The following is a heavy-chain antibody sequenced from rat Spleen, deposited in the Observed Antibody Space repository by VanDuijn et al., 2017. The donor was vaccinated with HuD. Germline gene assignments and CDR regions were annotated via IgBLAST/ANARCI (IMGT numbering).Heavy chain of an antibody. V-gene: IGHV5-29*01. J-gene: IGHJ1*01. D-gene: IGHD1-2*01. Sequence: EVQLVESGGGLVQPGRSLKLSCAASGFTFSNYGMAWVRQAPTKGLEWVATIIYGGSRTYYRDSVKGRFTISRNNAKSTLYLQMVSLRSEDTATYYCARRTIAAIFRYFDFWGPGTMVTVSA. CDR1: GFTFSNYG. CDR2: IIYGGSRT. CDR3: ARRTIAAIFRYFDF.